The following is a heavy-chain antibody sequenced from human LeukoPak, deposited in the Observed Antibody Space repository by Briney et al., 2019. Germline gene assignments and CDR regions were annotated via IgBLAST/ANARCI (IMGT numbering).Heavy chain of an antibody. J-gene: IGHJ6*03. CDR3: ARDKGSSWYGSYYYYMDV. CDR2: IYYSGSI. Sequence: SETLSLTCTVSGGSISSHYWSWIRQPPGKGLEWIGYIYYSGSINYNPSLKSRVTISVDTSKNQFSLKLSSVTAADTAVYYCARDKGSSWYGSYYYYMDVWGKGTTVTVSS. V-gene: IGHV4-59*11. D-gene: IGHD6-13*01. CDR1: GGSISSHY.